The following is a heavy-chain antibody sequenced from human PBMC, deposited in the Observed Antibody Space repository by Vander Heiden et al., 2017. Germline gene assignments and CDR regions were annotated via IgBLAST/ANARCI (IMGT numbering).Heavy chain of an antibody. Sequence: QVQLQPWGAGLLKPSETLSLPCAVYGGSFSGYYWSSAPKPPGQGPASIGEINHSGSTNNNPSLKRRVTISVDTSKNQYSRKLSSVTAADTAVYYCARVGKAAMLGKGIDYWGQGTLVTVSS. D-gene: IGHD2-2*01. J-gene: IGHJ4*02. CDR2: INHSGST. CDR1: GGSFSGYY. CDR3: ARVGKAAMLGKGIDY. V-gene: IGHV4-34*01.